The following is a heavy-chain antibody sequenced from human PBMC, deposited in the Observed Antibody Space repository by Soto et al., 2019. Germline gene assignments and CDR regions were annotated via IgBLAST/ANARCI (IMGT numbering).Heavy chain of an antibody. CDR2: IIPILGIA. D-gene: IGHD3-22*01. CDR3: ARAGGSKNYYESSGVFDY. V-gene: IGHV1-69*02. CDR1: GGTFSSYT. J-gene: IGHJ4*02. Sequence: QVQLVQSGAEVKKPGSSVKVSCKASGGTFSSYTISWVRQAPGQGLEWMGRIIPILGIANYAQKFQGRVTITADKSTSTAYMELSSLRSEDTAVYYCARAGGSKNYYESSGVFDYCGQGTLVTVSS.